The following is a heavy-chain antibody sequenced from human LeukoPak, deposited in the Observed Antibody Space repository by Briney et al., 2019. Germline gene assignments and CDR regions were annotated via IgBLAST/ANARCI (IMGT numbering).Heavy chain of an antibody. CDR1: GGTFSSYA. CDR3: AGYSGYDLPLYYFDY. V-gene: IGHV1-69*05. Sequence: GASVKVSCKASGGTFSSYAISWVRQAPGQGLEWMGGIIPIFGTANYAQKFQGRVTITTDESTSTAYMELSSLRSEDTAVYYCAGYSGYDLPLYYFDYWGQGTLVTVSS. D-gene: IGHD5-12*01. J-gene: IGHJ4*02. CDR2: IIPIFGTA.